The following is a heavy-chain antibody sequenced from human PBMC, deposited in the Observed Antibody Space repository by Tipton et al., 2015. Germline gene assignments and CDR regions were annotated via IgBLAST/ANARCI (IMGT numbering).Heavy chain of an antibody. J-gene: IGHJ4*02. V-gene: IGHV4-34*01. CDR2: DNHGGSS. D-gene: IGHD6-13*01. Sequence: TLSLTCAVYGGSFTGYYWRWIRQTPGKGLEWIGEDNHGGSSNYKPSLKSRVTVSVDTSKNQFSLRVSSVTAADTAVYYCARGAGNSSTWDFDYWGQGSLVTVSS. CDR3: ARGAGNSSTWDFDY. CDR1: GGSFTGYY.